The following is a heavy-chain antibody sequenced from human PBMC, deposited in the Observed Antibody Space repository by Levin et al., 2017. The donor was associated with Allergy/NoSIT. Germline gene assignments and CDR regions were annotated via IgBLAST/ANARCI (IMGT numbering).Heavy chain of an antibody. CDR1: GYSFTSYW. CDR2: IYPGDSDT. V-gene: IGHV5-51*01. Sequence: GGSLRLTCQGSGYSFTSYWIGWVRQMPGNGLEWMGIIYPGDSDTRYSPSFQGQVTISADKSISTAYLQWSSLKASDTAIYYCARRGTRDYYYYMDVWGKGTTVTVSS. D-gene: IGHD1-1*01. J-gene: IGHJ6*03. CDR3: ARRGTRDYYYYMDV.